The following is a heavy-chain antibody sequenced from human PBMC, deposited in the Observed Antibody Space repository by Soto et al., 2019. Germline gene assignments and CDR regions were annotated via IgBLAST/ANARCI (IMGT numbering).Heavy chain of an antibody. J-gene: IGHJ6*02. CDR2: ISFDGTKK. CDR3: AREDDYGYRYINYGLDV. Sequence: GALRVSCAAPVFTFNIYDLHWVRQAPGKCLEWVAVISFDGTKKYYSDSVKGRFTISRDNLKNTLYLQMNNLRVEDAALYFCAREDDYGYRYINYGLDVWGQGTTVTVSS. CDR1: VFTFNIYD. V-gene: IGHV3-30-3*01. D-gene: IGHD4-17*01.